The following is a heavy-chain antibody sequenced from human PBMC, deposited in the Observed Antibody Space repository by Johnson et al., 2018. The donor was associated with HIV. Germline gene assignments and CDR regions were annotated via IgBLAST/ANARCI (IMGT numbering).Heavy chain of an antibody. CDR1: GFTFSNAW. D-gene: IGHD3-16*01. Sequence: VQVVESGGGLVLPGGSLRLSCAASGFTFSNAWMSWVRQAPGKGLEWVGRIKSKTDGGTIDYGAPVKGRVTISRDDSKNTLYLQMNSLKTEDTAVYYCTTKSLGAFDIWGQGTMVTVSS. CDR3: TTKSLGAFDI. J-gene: IGHJ3*02. V-gene: IGHV3-15*01. CDR2: IKSKTDGGTI.